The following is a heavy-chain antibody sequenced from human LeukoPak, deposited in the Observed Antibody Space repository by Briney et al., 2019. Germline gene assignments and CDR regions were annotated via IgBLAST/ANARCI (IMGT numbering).Heavy chain of an antibody. J-gene: IGHJ6*02. Sequence: PGGSLRLSCAASGFTFSSYSMNWVRQAPGKGLEWVSSISSSSSYIYYADSVKGRFTISRDNAKNPLYLQMNSLRAEDTAVYYCARVSGYCSSTSCYLYYYYGMDVWGQGTTVTVSS. CDR1: GFTFSSYS. CDR3: ARVSGYCSSTSCYLYYYYGMDV. CDR2: ISSSSSYI. D-gene: IGHD2-2*01. V-gene: IGHV3-21*01.